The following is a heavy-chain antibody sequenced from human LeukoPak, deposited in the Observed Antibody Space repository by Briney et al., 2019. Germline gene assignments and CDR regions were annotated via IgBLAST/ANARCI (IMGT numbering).Heavy chain of an antibody. CDR2: IYHSGST. Sequence: PPGTLSFTCAVSGGSICSRNWLSWVRQPPGKGMEWFWDIYHSGSTNYSPSLKSRVTISVDKSKNHFSPKLNSVTAADTALYYCATQALPAAGHLFNYWGQGTLASVSS. D-gene: IGHD6-13*01. V-gene: IGHV4-4*03. J-gene: IGHJ4*02. CDR3: ATQALPAAGHLFNY. CDR1: GGSICSRNW.